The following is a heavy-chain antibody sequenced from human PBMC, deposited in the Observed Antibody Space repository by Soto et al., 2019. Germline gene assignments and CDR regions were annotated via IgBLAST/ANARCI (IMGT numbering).Heavy chain of an antibody. D-gene: IGHD5-12*01. CDR3: AKDGGIQFIEMATTPDY. CDR1: GFTFSSYG. J-gene: IGHJ4*02. V-gene: IGHV3-30*18. CDR2: ISYDGSNK. Sequence: QVQLVESGGGVVQPGRSLRLSCAASGFTFSSYGMHWVRQAPGKGLEWVAVISYDGSNKYYADSVKGRFTISRDNSKNTRYLQMNSLRAEDTAVYYCAKDGGIQFIEMATTPDYWGQGTLVTVSS.